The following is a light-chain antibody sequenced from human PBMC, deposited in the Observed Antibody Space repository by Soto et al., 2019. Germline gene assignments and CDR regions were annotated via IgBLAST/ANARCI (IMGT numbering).Light chain of an antibody. CDR3: QQYYSTPPT. J-gene: IGKJ2*01. CDR2: WAS. Sequence: DIVMTQSPDSLAVSLGERATINCKSSQSVLYSSNNKKYLAWYQQKPGQPPKLLIYWASTRESGVPDRFSGSGSGTDFALTISSLQAEDVAVYYGQQYYSTPPTFGQGTKLDIK. CDR1: QSVLYSSNNKKY. V-gene: IGKV4-1*01.